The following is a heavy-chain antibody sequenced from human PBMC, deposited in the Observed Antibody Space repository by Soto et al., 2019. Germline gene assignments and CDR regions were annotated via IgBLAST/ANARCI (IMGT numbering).Heavy chain of an antibody. CDR1: RFSFSNYA. CDR3: EKDWEHGDQPRCLGY. D-gene: IGHD1-26*01. Sequence: PGGSLRLSCAASRFSFSNYAMSWVRQAPGKGLEWVAAISRSGDTTYYADSVKGRFTISRDNSRNTLSLQMNGLRVEDTALYYCEKDWEHGDQPRCLGYWGEGTLVTVSS. V-gene: IGHV3-23*01. J-gene: IGHJ4*02. CDR2: ISRSGDTT.